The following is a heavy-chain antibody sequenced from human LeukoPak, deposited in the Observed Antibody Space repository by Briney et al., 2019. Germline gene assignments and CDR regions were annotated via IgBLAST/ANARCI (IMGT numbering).Heavy chain of an antibody. CDR2: ISANNGNT. D-gene: IGHD3-16*01. Sequence: ASVKVYCKASGYTFTAYGISWVRQAPGQGLEWMGWISANNGNTNYAQKVQGRVTMTRDTSTSTAYMELRSLRYDDTAVYYCSRDDGPFGGVRFDHWGQGTLVTVSS. V-gene: IGHV1-18*01. CDR3: SRDDGPFGGVRFDH. CDR1: GYTFTAYG. J-gene: IGHJ4*02.